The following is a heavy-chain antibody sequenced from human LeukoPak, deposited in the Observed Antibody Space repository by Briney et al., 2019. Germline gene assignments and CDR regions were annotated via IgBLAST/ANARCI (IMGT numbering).Heavy chain of an antibody. CDR2: AYYSGST. V-gene: IGHV4-59*08. D-gene: IGHD6-19*01. CDR1: DGSISNYY. CDR3: ARNSAVATSRSWFDP. Sequence: SETLSLTCSVFDGSISNYYWSWIRHHPGKELEWIGYAYYSGSTTYNPSLESRVTISVDTSKNQFSLKLTAVTAADTAVYYCARNSAVATSRSWFDPWGQGTLVTVSS. J-gene: IGHJ5*02.